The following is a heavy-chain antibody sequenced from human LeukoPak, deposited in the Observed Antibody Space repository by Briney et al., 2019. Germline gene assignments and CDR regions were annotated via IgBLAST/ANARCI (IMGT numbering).Heavy chain of an antibody. J-gene: IGHJ4*02. Sequence: GGSLRLSCAASGFTVRSIYMTWVRQAPGKGLEWVSSFYSGGSSYYADSVKGRFIISRDNSTDTLYLQMNSLRVEDTAVYFCARDRGYGYGFFDYWGQGTLVTVSS. V-gene: IGHV3-53*01. CDR3: ARDRGYGYGFFDY. CDR1: GFTVRSIY. D-gene: IGHD5-18*01. CDR2: FYSGGSS.